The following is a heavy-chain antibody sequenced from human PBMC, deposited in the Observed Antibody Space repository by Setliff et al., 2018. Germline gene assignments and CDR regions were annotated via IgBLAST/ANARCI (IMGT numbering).Heavy chain of an antibody. CDR1: GFTFSNYG. D-gene: IGHD2-21*02. CDR3: ARNWVTAQHYYYGMDV. V-gene: IGHV3-33*01. CDR2: IWNDGSNK. Sequence: PGGSLRLSCVASGFTFSNYGMHWVRQAPGKGLEWAALIWNDGSNKFYGDSVRGRFTISRDNSKSTLYLQMDSLRAEDAAIYYCARNWVTAQHYYYGMDVWGQGTTVTVSS. J-gene: IGHJ6*02.